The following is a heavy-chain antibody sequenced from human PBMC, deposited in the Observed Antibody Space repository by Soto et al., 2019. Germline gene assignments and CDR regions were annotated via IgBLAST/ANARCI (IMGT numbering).Heavy chain of an antibody. D-gene: IGHD2-15*01. V-gene: IGHV3-23*01. Sequence: GGSLRLSCAASGFTFSSYAMSWVRQAPGKGLEWVSAISGSGGSTYYADSVKGRFTISRDNSKNTLYLQMNSLRAEDTAVYYCAKDPRTVVVVAATPSIWGQGTLVTVSS. J-gene: IGHJ4*02. CDR2: ISGSGGST. CDR1: GFTFSSYA. CDR3: AKDPRTVVVVAATPSI.